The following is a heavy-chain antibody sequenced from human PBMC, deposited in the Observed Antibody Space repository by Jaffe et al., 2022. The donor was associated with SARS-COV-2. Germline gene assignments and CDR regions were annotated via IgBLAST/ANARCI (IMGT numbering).Heavy chain of an antibody. J-gene: IGHJ6*02. CDR2: IKSKTDGGTT. Sequence: EVQLVESGGGLVKPGGSLRLSCAASGFTFSNAWMSWVRQAPGKGLEWVGRIKSKTDGGTTDYAAPVKGRFTISRDDSKNTLYLQMNSLKTEDTAVYYCTTHDSSGYYLVNGMDVWGQGTTVTVSS. V-gene: IGHV3-15*01. CDR3: TTHDSSGYYLVNGMDV. CDR1: GFTFSNAW. D-gene: IGHD3-22*01.